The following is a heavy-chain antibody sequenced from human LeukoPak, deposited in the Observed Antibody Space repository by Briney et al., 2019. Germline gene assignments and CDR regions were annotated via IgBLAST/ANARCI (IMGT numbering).Heavy chain of an antibody. V-gene: IGHV4-4*07. CDR2: IYTSGST. Sequence: SETLSLTCTVSGGSISSYYWSWIRQPAGKGLEWIGRIYTSGSTNYNPSLKSRVTMSVDTSKNQFSLKLSSVTAVDTAVYYCASETGGGWYDTRNWFDPWGQGTLVTVSS. CDR3: ASETGGGWYDTRNWFDP. J-gene: IGHJ5*02. CDR1: GGSISSYY. D-gene: IGHD6-19*01.